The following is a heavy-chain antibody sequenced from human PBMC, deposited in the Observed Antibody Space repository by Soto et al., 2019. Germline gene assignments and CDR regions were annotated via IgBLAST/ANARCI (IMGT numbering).Heavy chain of an antibody. J-gene: IGHJ6*02. CDR2: IFPGDSDT. CDR3: SRQGPPYIGSGYYYEVDV. D-gene: IGHD3-3*01. Sequence: PXESLEPSSKACGVSLNTAWVACVRQMTGKGLEWMGAIFPGDSDTKYSPSFEGQVTISADRSTSTAYVQWDSLRASDSARYYCSRQGPPYIGSGYYYEVDVWGRGTTVTVSS. V-gene: IGHV5-51*01. CDR1: GVSLNTAW.